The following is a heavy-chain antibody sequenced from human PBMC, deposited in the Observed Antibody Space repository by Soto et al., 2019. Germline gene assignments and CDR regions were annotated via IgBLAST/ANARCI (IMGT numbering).Heavy chain of an antibody. Sequence: QVQLVQSGAEVKKPGASVKVSCKASGFTFTRYGISWVRQAPGQGLEWMGWISAFNGDTKYAQRLQGRVSMTTDTSTDTAHMELRSLRSDDTAVYYCARDSPSSSLLGTNYWGQGTLGSVSS. CDR3: ARDSPSSSLLGTNY. V-gene: IGHV1-18*01. J-gene: IGHJ4*02. CDR2: ISAFNGDT. CDR1: GFTFTRYG. D-gene: IGHD7-27*01.